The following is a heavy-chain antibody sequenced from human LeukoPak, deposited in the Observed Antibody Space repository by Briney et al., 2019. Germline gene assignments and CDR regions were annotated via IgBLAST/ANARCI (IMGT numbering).Heavy chain of an antibody. Sequence: VASVKVSCKASGYTFTSYDINWVRQATGQGLEWMGWMNPNSGNAGYAQKFQGRVTMTRNTSISTAYMELSSLRSEDTAVYYCARGLGKRYFDWLLRRWFDPWGQGTLVTVSS. CDR2: MNPNSGNA. J-gene: IGHJ5*02. D-gene: IGHD3-9*01. V-gene: IGHV1-8*01. CDR1: GYTFTSYD. CDR3: ARGLGKRYFDWLLRRWFDP.